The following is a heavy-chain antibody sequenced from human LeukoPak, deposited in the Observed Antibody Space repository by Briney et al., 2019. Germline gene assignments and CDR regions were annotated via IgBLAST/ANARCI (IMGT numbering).Heavy chain of an antibody. V-gene: IGHV1-2*06. CDR1: GYTFTSYD. J-gene: IGHJ4*02. D-gene: IGHD1-14*01. CDR3: AREDLPGPDY. CDR2: INLNSGGT. Sequence: ASXKVSCKASGYTFTSYDINWVRQAPGQGLEWMGRINLNSGGTNYAQKFQGRVTMTRDTSISTVYMELSRLRSDDTAVYYCAREDLPGPDYWGQGTLVTVSS.